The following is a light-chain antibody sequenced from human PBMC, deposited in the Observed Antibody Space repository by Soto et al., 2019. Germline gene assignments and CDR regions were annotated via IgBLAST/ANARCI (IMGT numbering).Light chain of an antibody. CDR1: QSVSNNY. CDR3: QQYGSPGT. V-gene: IGKV3-20*01. CDR2: GAS. Sequence: EIVLKQSPGTMSLSPGERATISCRASQSVSNNYLAWYQQKPGQAPRLLIYGASNRATGIPDRFSGSGSGTDFTLTISRLEPEDFAVYDCQQYGSPGTFGQGTKVDIK. J-gene: IGKJ1*01.